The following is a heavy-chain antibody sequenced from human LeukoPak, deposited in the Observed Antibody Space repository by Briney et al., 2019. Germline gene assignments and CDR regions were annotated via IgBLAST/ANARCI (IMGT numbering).Heavy chain of an antibody. Sequence: ASVKVSCKASGGTFSSYAISWVRQAPGQGLEWMGGIIPIFGTANYAQKFQGRVTITTDESTSTAYMELSSLRSEDTAVYYCVRGAVAGYYNWFDPWGQGTLVTVSS. CDR1: GGTFSSYA. D-gene: IGHD6-19*01. CDR2: IIPIFGTA. J-gene: IGHJ5*02. CDR3: VRGAVAGYYNWFDP. V-gene: IGHV1-69*05.